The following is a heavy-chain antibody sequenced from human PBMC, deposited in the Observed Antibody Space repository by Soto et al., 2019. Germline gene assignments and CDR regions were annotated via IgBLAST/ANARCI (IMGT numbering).Heavy chain of an antibody. Sequence: EVQLLESGGGLVQPGGSLRLSCAASGFTFSSYTMSWVRQAPGKGLEWISAINPSGGRTYYADSVKDRLTISRDNSKNTLYLQMNSLRADDAAVYYCAKEYSTNFNVRGSDYWGQGTLVTVSS. V-gene: IGHV3-23*01. CDR3: AKEYSTNFNVRGSDY. D-gene: IGHD2-2*01. CDR2: INPSGGRT. CDR1: GFTFSSYT. J-gene: IGHJ4*02.